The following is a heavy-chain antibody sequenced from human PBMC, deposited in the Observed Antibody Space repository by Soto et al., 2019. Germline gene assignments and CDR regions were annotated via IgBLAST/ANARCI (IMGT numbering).Heavy chain of an antibody. CDR2: ISSSRSYI. D-gene: IGHD5-12*01. V-gene: IGHV3-21*01. Sequence: EVQLVESGGGMVKPGGSLRLSCAASGFTFSSYSMNWVRQAPGKGLEWVSSISSSRSYIYYADSVKGRFTISRDNAKNSLYLQMNILRAEYTAVYYCAIYPLIGYDSLDYWGQGTLVTVSA. CDR1: GFTFSSYS. J-gene: IGHJ4*02. CDR3: AIYPLIGYDSLDY.